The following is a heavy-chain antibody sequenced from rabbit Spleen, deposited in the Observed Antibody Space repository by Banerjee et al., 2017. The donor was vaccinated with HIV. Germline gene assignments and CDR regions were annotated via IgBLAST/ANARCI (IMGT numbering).Heavy chain of an antibody. CDR3: ARDAGDTGGAWDYYFDL. V-gene: IGHV1S45*01. CDR1: GLDFSSSWW. Sequence: QEQLEESGGDLVKPGASLTLTCKASGLDFSSSWWICWVRQAPGKGLEWIACIDVPGSGSTYYASWAKGRFTISKTSSTTMTLQMTSLTAADTATYFCARDAGDTGGAWDYYFDLWGPGTLVTVS. J-gene: IGHJ4*01. CDR2: IDVPGSGST. D-gene: IGHD2-1*01.